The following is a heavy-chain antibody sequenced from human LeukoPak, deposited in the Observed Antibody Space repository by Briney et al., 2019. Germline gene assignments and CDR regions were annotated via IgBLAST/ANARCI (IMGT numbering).Heavy chain of an antibody. D-gene: IGHD3-9*01. Sequence: GGSPRLSCAASGFTFSSYAMSWVRQAPGKGLEWVSAISGSGGSTYYADSVKGRFTISRDNSKNTLYLQMNSLRAEDTAVYYCAKDLLVLRYFDWLLSGLDYWGQGTLVTVSS. CDR2: ISGSGGST. J-gene: IGHJ4*02. CDR1: GFTFSSYA. V-gene: IGHV3-23*01. CDR3: AKDLLVLRYFDWLLSGLDY.